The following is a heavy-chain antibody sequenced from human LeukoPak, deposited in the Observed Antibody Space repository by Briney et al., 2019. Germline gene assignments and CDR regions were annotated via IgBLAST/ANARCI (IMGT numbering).Heavy chain of an antibody. CDR2: ISGSGGST. CDR3: AKTPVTYYYDSSGAPWYFDY. Sequence: GGSLRLSCAASGFTFSSYAMSWVRQAPGKGLEWVSAISGSGGSTYYADSVKGRFTISRDNSKNTLYLQMNSLRAEDTAVYYCAKTPVTYYYDSSGAPWYFDYWGQGTLVTVSS. V-gene: IGHV3-23*01. CDR1: GFTFSSYA. D-gene: IGHD3-22*01. J-gene: IGHJ4*02.